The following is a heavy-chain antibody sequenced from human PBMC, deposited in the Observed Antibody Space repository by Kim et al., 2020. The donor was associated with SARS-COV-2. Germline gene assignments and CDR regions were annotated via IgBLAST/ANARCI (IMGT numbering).Heavy chain of an antibody. D-gene: IGHD1-7*01. CDR3: AKALAELSMALDH. V-gene: IGHV3-23*01. J-gene: IGHJ4*02. Sequence: HYAESGKGRFTHSKDNSKSTVYLQMSSLRAEDTAVYYCAKALAELSMALDHWGQGTLVTVSS.